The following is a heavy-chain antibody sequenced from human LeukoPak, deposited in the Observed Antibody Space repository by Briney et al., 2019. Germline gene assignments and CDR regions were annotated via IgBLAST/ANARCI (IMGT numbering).Heavy chain of an antibody. CDR3: AKDIGH. V-gene: IGHV3-9*01. Sequence: GGSLRLSCAASGFTFDDYAMHWVRQAPGKGLEWVSGISWNSGSIGYADSVKGRFTISRDNAKNSLYLQMNSLRAEDTALYYCAKDIGHWGQGTLVTVSS. CDR1: GFTFDDYA. CDR2: ISWNSGSI. J-gene: IGHJ4*02.